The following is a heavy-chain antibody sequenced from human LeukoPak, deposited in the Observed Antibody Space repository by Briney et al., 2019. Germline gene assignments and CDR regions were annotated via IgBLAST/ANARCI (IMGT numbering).Heavy chain of an antibody. CDR3: ARPQYTSSSFYYYGMDV. Sequence: GASAKVSCKASGYTFTGYYMHWVRQAPGQGLEWMGWINPNSGGTNSAQKFQGRVTMTRDTSISTASMELSGLRPDDTAVYYCARPQYTSSSFYYYGMDVWGQGTTVTVSS. CDR1: GYTFTGYY. CDR2: INPNSGGT. J-gene: IGHJ6*02. D-gene: IGHD6-6*01. V-gene: IGHV1-2*02.